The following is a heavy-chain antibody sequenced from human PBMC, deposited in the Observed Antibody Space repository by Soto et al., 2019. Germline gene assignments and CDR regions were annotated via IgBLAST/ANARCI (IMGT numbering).Heavy chain of an antibody. V-gene: IGHV3-23*01. CDR1: RFTFRRYA. CDR3: AKDQVVDTAMASYFDY. J-gene: IGHJ4*02. CDR2: ISGSGSST. D-gene: IGHD5-18*01. Sequence: EVQLLESGGGLVQPGGSLRLSCAASRFTFRRYAMSWVRQAPGKGLEWVSVISGSGSSTYYADSVKGRFTMSRDNSKNTLYLKMNSLRAEDTAVYYCAKDQVVDTAMASYFDYWGQGTLVTVSS.